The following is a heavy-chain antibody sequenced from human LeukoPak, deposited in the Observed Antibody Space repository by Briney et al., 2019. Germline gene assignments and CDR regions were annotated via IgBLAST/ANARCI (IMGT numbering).Heavy chain of an antibody. CDR1: GGSIDSYY. D-gene: IGHD2-2*01. J-gene: IGHJ4*02. Sequence: SETLSLTCTVSGGSIDSYYWSWIRQPPGKGLEWIGYIYYTGSTEYHPSLKSRVTISLDTSKNQFSVMLTSVTAADTAVYYCPRVYQSAEYYFDYWGQGNLVSVSS. CDR2: IYYTGST. V-gene: IGHV4-59*01. CDR3: PRVYQSAEYYFDY.